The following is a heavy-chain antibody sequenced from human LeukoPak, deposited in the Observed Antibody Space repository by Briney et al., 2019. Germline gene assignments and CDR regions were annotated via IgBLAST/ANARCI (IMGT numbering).Heavy chain of an antibody. Sequence: PSQTLSLTCTVSGGSISSGGYYWSWIRQQPGKGLEWIGYIYYSGSTYYNPSLKSRVTIAVDTSKNQFSLKLSSVTAADTAVYYCARDPLVPAARRYFDLRGRGSLVTVCS. V-gene: IGHV4-31*03. CDR2: IYYSGST. D-gene: IGHD2-2*01. CDR1: GGSISSGGYY. CDR3: ARDPLVPAARRYFDL. J-gene: IGHJ2*01.